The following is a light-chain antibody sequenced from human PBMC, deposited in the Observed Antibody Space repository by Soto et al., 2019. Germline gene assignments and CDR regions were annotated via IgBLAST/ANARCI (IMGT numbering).Light chain of an antibody. Sequence: EIVMTQSPATLSVSPGERATLSCRASQGVSSNLAWYQQKPGQAPRLLIYGASTRATGIPARFSGSGSGTEFTLTISSLQSEDFAVYYCQQYNNWLTWTFGQGTKVEIK. CDR3: QQYNNWLTWT. J-gene: IGKJ1*01. CDR1: QGVSSN. V-gene: IGKV3-15*01. CDR2: GAS.